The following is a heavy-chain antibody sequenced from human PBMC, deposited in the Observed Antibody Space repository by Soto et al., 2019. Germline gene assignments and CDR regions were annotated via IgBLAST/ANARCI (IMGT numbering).Heavy chain of an antibody. CDR3: ATAGNYSFDN. D-gene: IGHD4-4*01. CDR1: AFSFSTSW. J-gene: IGHJ4*02. V-gene: IGHV3-74*01. Sequence: GGSLRLSCAASAFSFSTSWMHWVRQAPGEGLVWVSRINPDGRTINYADSVKGRFTISRDNAKNTLYLQMNILRVEDTAVYFCATAGNYSFDNWGLGTLVTVSS. CDR2: INPDGRTI.